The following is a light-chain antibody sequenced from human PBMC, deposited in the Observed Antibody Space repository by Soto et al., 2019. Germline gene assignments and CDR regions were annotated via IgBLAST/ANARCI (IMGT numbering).Light chain of an antibody. CDR1: QTISSW. CDR3: QHYNSYSEA. CDR2: KAS. J-gene: IGKJ1*01. V-gene: IGKV1-5*03. Sequence: DIQMTQSPATLSVSFGDRVTITCRASQTISSWLAWYQQEQGKAPKLLIYKASTLKSGVPSRFSGSGYGTEFNLTISSLQTDDFATYYCQHYNSYSEAFGQGTKVDI.